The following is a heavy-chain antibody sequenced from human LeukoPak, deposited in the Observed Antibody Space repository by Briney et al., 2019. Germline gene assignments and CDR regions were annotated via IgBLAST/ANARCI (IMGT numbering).Heavy chain of an antibody. CDR2: IYYSGST. Sequence: PSETLSLTCTVSSGSISTSNYYWGWVRQPPGKGLEWIGSIYYSGSTYYNPSLKSRVTISVDTSKNQFSLKLSSVTAADTAVYYYARSGSYYIDFDYWGQGTLVTVSS. J-gene: IGHJ4*02. CDR1: SGSISTSNYY. D-gene: IGHD3-10*01. V-gene: IGHV4-39*01. CDR3: ARSGSYYIDFDY.